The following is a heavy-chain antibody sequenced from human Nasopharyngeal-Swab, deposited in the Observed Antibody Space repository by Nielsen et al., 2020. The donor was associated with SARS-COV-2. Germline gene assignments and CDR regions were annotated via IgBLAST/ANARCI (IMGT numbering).Heavy chain of an antibody. D-gene: IGHD3-22*01. CDR3: AQDYIEEVYLDSRSYFPFDH. CDR1: GFNFGIYA. CDR2: INGRGGT. Sequence: GESLKISCAASGFNFGIYAMSWVRQAPGKGLEWVSAINGRGGTYYADSVRGRFTIARDNSMDPVYLQKNGLRAEDTAVYYCAQDYIEEVYLDSRSYFPFDHWGQGTLVTVSS. J-gene: IGHJ4*02. V-gene: IGHV3-23*01.